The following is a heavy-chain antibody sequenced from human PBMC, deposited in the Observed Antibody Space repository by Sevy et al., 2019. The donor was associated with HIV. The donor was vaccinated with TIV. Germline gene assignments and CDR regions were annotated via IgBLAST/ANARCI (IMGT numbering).Heavy chain of an antibody. J-gene: IGHJ4*02. D-gene: IGHD2-15*01. Sequence: ASVKVSCKASGYTFTGYYMHWVRQAPGQGLEWMGWINPNSGDRSYAQKFQGRVTMTRDTSISTAYMELSRLRYDDTAGYYCARRCGGGSCYAAESFDYWGQGTLVTVSS. CDR2: INPNSGDR. V-gene: IGHV1-2*02. CDR3: ARRCGGGSCYAAESFDY. CDR1: GYTFTGYY.